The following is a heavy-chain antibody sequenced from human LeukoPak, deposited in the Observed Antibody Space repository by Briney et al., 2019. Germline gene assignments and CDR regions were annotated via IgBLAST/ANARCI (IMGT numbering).Heavy chain of an antibody. Sequence: PGGSLRLSCAASGFTFSSYAMSWVRQAPGKGLEWVSGISDSGDITYYADSVKGRFTISRDNSKNTLYVQMNSLRSDDTAVYYCARGQTVTGTLYFDYWGQGTLVTVSS. D-gene: IGHD4-17*01. V-gene: IGHV3-23*01. J-gene: IGHJ4*02. CDR3: ARGQTVTGTLYFDY. CDR2: ISDSGDIT. CDR1: GFTFSSYA.